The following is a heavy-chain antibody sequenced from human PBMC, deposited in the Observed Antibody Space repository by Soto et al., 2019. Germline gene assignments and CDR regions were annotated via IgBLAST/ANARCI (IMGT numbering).Heavy chain of an antibody. CDR2: INPNSGGT. Sequence: ASVKGSCNASGYTFTGYYMRWGRQAPGQGLEWMGWINPNSGGTNYAPKFQGWVTMTRDTTINTTHKELSNLRSDDTAAYYCARGGCIKVIDGARGFYHSMNIWGKETTVTVS. CDR1: GYTFTGYY. CDR3: ARGGCIKVIDGARGFYHSMNI. J-gene: IGHJ6*04. V-gene: IGHV1-2*04. D-gene: IGHD2-8*01.